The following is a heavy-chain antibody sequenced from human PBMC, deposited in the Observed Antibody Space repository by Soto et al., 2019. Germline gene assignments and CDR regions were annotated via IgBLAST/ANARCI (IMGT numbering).Heavy chain of an antibody. J-gene: IGHJ4*02. D-gene: IGHD3-22*01. Sequence: QVQLVESGGGVVQPGRSLRVSCAASGFTFSNYAMHWVRPAPGKGLEWVAVVSYDGSKQFYADSVEGRFTISRDSSKSTLYLHMDNLRDEDTAVYYCARDRVYYYDNSGYYNFDYWGPGNLVTVSS. CDR1: GFTFSNYA. CDR3: ARDRVYYYDNSGYYNFDY. CDR2: VSYDGSKQ. V-gene: IGHV3-30-3*01.